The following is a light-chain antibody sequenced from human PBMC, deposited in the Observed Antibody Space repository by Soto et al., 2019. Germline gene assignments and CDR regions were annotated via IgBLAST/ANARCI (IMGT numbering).Light chain of an antibody. CDR3: CSYGGSYPWV. J-gene: IGLJ3*02. CDR2: DVS. V-gene: IGLV2-11*01. Sequence: QSALTQPRSVSGSPGQSVTISCTGASGDVGGYNFVSWYQQHPGKAPTLMIFDVSQRPSGVPDRFSGSKSGNTASLTISGLQAEDEADYYCCSYGGSYPWVFGGGTKVTVL. CDR1: SGDVGGYNF.